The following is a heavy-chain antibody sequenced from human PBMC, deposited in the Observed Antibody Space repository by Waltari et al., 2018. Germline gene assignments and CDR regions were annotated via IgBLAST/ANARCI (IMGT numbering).Heavy chain of an antibody. J-gene: IGHJ5*02. CDR2: IRHDGDAK. CDR3: ARGGSYINS. CDR1: TFTFSRYW. V-gene: IGHV3-7*04. D-gene: IGHD3-16*01. Sequence: DVQLVESGGGSVQPGGSLSLSCVASTFTFSRYWMSWVRQAPGKGLEWVANIRHDGDAKDYVDSVKGRFTISRDNAKNSLFLQMNSLKAEDTAVYYCARGGSYINSWGQGTRVTVSS.